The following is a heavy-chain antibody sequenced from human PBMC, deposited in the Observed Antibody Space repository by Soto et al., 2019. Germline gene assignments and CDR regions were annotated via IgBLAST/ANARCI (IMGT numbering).Heavy chain of an antibody. J-gene: IGHJ4*02. CDR1: GFTFSSYA. Sequence: GGSLRLSCAASGFTFSSYAMHWVRQAPGKGLEWVAVISYDGSNKYYADSVKGRFTISRDNSKNTVYLQMNSLRAEDTAIYYCARVPRKGGLRYGHFDYWGQGTPVTVSS. D-gene: IGHD5-18*01. CDR2: ISYDGSNK. CDR3: ARVPRKGGLRYGHFDY. V-gene: IGHV3-30-3*01.